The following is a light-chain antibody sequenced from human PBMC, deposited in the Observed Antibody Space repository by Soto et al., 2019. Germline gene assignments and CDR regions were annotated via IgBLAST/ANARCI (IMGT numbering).Light chain of an antibody. Sequence: SYELTQPPSVSVAPGQTARITCGGNNIGSKSVHWYQQKPRQAPVMVVYGESDRPSGIPERLSGTNSGNTATVTISRVEAGDEADYYCQVWDSDSDHVVFGGGTKLTLL. CDR2: GES. J-gene: IGLJ2*01. V-gene: IGLV3-21*02. CDR3: QVWDSDSDHVV. CDR1: NIGSKS.